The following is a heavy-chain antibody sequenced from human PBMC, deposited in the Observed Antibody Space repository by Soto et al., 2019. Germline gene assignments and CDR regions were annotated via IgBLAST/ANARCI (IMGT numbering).Heavy chain of an antibody. J-gene: IGHJ6*02. CDR2: ISYTGST. CDR1: GDSIRSYY. V-gene: IGHV4-59*01. D-gene: IGHD2-15*01. Sequence: PSETLSLTCTVSGDSIRSYYWSWIRQPPGKGLEWIGYISYTGSTHYNPSLKSRVTISADTSKNQFSLKLSSVTTADTALYYCAREGVDATYYYYGMDVWGQGSRVTVSS. CDR3: AREGVDATYYYYGMDV.